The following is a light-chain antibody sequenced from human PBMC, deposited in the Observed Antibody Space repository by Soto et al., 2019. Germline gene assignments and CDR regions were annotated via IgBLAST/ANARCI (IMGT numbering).Light chain of an antibody. CDR2: GAS. CDR1: QSVGSY. CDR3: QQYNTWPPRYT. Sequence: EIVMTHSPATLSVSPGGRATLSCRASQSVGSYLAWYQQRPGQPPRLLIYGASTRATGIPARFSGSGSGTEFSLTISSQQSEDFAVYYCQQYNTWPPRYTFGQGTKLEIK. J-gene: IGKJ2*01. V-gene: IGKV3-15*01.